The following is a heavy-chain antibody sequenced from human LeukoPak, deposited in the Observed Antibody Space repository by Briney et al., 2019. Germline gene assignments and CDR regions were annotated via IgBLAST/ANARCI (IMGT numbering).Heavy chain of an antibody. J-gene: IGHJ4*02. V-gene: IGHV3-74*01. CDR2: IDSDGSST. Sequence: GGSLRLSCAASGFTFSTYWMHWVRQAPGKGLVWVSRIDSDGSSTTYADSVRGRFTISRDNAKNTLYLQMNSLRGEDTAVYYCARRGSDWGQGTLVTVSS. CDR3: ARRGSD. D-gene: IGHD3-10*01. CDR1: GFTFSTYW.